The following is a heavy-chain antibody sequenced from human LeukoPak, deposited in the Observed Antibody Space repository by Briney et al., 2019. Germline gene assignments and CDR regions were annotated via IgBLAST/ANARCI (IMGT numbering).Heavy chain of an antibody. D-gene: IGHD3-22*01. Sequence: ASVKVSCKASGYTFTSYDINWVRQATGQGLEWMGWMNPNSGNTGYAQKFQGRVTITRNTSISTAYMELSSLRSEDTAVYYCARSTYYYDSSGLNYYYYMDVWGKGTTVTVSS. CDR1: GYTFTSYD. V-gene: IGHV1-8*03. J-gene: IGHJ6*03. CDR2: MNPNSGNT. CDR3: ARSTYYYDSSGLNYYYYMDV.